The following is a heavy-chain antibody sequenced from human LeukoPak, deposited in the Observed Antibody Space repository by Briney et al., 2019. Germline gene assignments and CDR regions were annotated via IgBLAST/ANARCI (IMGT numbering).Heavy chain of an antibody. Sequence: VASVKVSCNASGGTFSSYAISWVRQAPGQGLEWMGGIIPIFGTANYAQKFQGRVTITTDESTSTAHMELSSLRSEGTAVYYCARANYYDSSGYFLFDYWGQGPLSPSPQ. CDR2: IIPIFGTA. CDR1: GGTFSSYA. J-gene: IGHJ4*02. CDR3: ARANYYDSSGYFLFDY. D-gene: IGHD3-22*01. V-gene: IGHV1-69*05.